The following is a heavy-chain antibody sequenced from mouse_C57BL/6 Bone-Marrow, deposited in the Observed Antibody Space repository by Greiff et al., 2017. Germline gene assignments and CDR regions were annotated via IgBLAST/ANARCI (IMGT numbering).Heavy chain of an antibody. Sequence: EVHLVESGGGLVKPGGSLKLSCAASGFTFSSYAMSWVRQTPEKRLEWVATISDGGSYTYYPDNVKGRFTISRDNAKNNLYLQMSHLKSEDTAMYYCARAYGYYGYFEVWGTGTTVTVSS. D-gene: IGHD2-2*01. CDR2: ISDGGSYT. V-gene: IGHV5-4*01. CDR1: GFTFSSYA. J-gene: IGHJ1*03. CDR3: ARAYGYYGYFEV.